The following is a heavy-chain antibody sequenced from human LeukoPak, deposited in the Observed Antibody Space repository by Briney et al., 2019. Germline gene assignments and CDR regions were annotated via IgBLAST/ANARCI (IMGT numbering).Heavy chain of an antibody. J-gene: IGHJ4*02. CDR2: ISVSGNT. Sequence: PGGSLRLSCAASGFTLSSYAMSWVRQAPGKGLEWVSAISVSGNTYHADSVKGRFTISRDSSKNTLYLQMNSLRAEDTAVYYCARTKEMASISYFDSWAQGTLVTVSS. D-gene: IGHD5-24*01. CDR1: GFTLSSYA. CDR3: ARTKEMASISYFDS. V-gene: IGHV3-23*01.